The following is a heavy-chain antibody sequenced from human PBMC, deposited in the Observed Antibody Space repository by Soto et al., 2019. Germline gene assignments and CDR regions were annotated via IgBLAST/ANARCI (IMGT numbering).Heavy chain of an antibody. Sequence: EVQLLESGGGLVQPGGSLRLSCAASGFPFSTYAMTWVRQAPGKGLEWVSAISGSGGSTYYADSVKGRFTISRDKSKNTLFLQMNSLRAEDTAVYYCAKNWDTTFSSSSHWGQGTRVTVSS. CDR1: GFPFSTYA. J-gene: IGHJ4*02. CDR2: ISGSGGST. V-gene: IGHV3-23*01. D-gene: IGHD6-6*01. CDR3: AKNWDTTFSSSSH.